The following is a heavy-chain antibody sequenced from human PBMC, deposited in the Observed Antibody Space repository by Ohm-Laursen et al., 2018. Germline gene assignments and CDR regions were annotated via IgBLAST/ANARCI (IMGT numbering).Heavy chain of an antibody. Sequence: EASVKVFCKASGYTFTSYYMHWVRQAPGQGLEWMGIINPSGGSTNYAQKFQERVTITRDMSTSTAYMELSSLRSEDTAVYYCATGRGSYPERWGQGTLVTVSS. D-gene: IGHD1-26*01. V-gene: IGHV1-46*01. CDR3: ATGRGSYPER. CDR1: GYTFTSYY. J-gene: IGHJ4*02. CDR2: INPSGGST.